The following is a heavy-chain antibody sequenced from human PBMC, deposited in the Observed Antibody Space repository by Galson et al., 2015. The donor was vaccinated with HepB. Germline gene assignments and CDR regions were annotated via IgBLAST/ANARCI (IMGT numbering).Heavy chain of an antibody. CDR1: RFTFSNYA. J-gene: IGHJ4*02. Sequence: SLRLSCAASRFTFSNYAMSWVRQAPGKGLDWVSAITGSGGDTYYADSVKGRFTISRDNSKNTLYLQMNSLRAEDTAVYFCAKGSSGSRPYYFDYWGQGTLVTVSS. D-gene: IGHD3-22*01. V-gene: IGHV3-23*01. CDR3: AKGSSGSRPYYFDY. CDR2: ITGSGGDT.